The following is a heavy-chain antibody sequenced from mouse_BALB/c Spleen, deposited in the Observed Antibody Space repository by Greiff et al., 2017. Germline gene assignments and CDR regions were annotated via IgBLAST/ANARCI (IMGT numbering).Heavy chain of an antibody. D-gene: IGHD2-2*01. Sequence: EVMLVESGGGLVKPGGSLKLSCAASGFTFSSYTMSWVRQTPEKRLEWVATISSGGGNTYYQDSVKGRFTISRDNAKNNLYLQMSSLRSEDTALYYCASCGYAVSWFAYWGQGTLVTVSA. V-gene: IGHV5-9*03. J-gene: IGHJ3*01. CDR1: GFTFSSYT. CDR2: ISSGGGNT. CDR3: ASCGYAVSWFAY.